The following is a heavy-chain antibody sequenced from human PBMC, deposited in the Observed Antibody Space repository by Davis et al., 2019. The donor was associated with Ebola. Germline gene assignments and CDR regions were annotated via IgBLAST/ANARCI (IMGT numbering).Heavy chain of an antibody. V-gene: IGHV1-2*02. CDR3: ATGTLQDIVVVPAATHWGI. J-gene: IGHJ3*02. Sequence: ASVKVSCKASGYTFTGYYMHWVRQAPGQGLEWMGWINPNSGGTNYAQKFQGRVTMTEDTSTDTAYMELSSLRSEDTAVYYCATGTLQDIVVVPAATHWGIWGQGTMVTVSS. CDR1: GYTFTGYY. CDR2: INPNSGGT. D-gene: IGHD2-2*01.